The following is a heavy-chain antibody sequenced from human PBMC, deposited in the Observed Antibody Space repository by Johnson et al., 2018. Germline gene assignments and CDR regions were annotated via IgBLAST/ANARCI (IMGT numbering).Heavy chain of an antibody. D-gene: IGHD3-16*01. CDR1: GFTFSLYW. J-gene: IGHJ3*02. V-gene: IGHV3-74*01. CDR2: INSDGRSI. CDR3: ARWGPLLDRKSAFDI. Sequence: VQLQESGGGLVQPGGSLRLSCAASGFTFSLYWMHWVRQAPGKGLVWVSRINSDGRSISYAECVPGRLTISRENTKTTLYLQQNRLRAEDAAVYYCARWGPLLDRKSAFDIWGQGTMVTV.